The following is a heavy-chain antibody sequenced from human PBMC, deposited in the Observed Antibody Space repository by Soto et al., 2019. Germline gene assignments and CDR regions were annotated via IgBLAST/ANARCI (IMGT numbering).Heavy chain of an antibody. Sequence: QVQLVESGGGVVQPGRSLRLSCAASGFTFSSYAMHWVRQAPGKGLEWVAVISYDGSNKYYADSVKGRFTISRDNSKNTLYLQMNSLRAEDTAVYYCARAPGDYGEYYFDYWGQGTLVTVSS. CDR3: ARAPGDYGEYYFDY. J-gene: IGHJ4*02. D-gene: IGHD4-17*01. CDR2: ISYDGSNK. V-gene: IGHV3-30-3*01. CDR1: GFTFSSYA.